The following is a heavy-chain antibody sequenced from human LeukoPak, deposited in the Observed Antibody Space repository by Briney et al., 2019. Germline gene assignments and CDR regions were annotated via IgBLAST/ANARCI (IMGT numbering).Heavy chain of an antibody. Sequence: GGSLRLSCAASGFTFSSYWMHWVRQAPGKGLEWVSSISSSSSYIYYADSVKGRFTISRDNAKNSLYLQMNSLRAEDTAVYYCARDDYGGKMEAFDIWGQGTMVTVSS. CDR1: GFTFSSYW. D-gene: IGHD4-23*01. CDR3: ARDDYGGKMEAFDI. CDR2: ISSSSSYI. V-gene: IGHV3-21*01. J-gene: IGHJ3*02.